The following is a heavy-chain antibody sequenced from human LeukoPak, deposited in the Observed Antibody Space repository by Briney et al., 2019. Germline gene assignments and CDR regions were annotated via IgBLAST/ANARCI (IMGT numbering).Heavy chain of an antibody. CDR1: GFTFGDYV. V-gene: IGHV3-49*03. Sequence: GGSLRLSCTASGFTFGDYVMNWFRQAPGKRLEWVGFIRSKASGGTTEYAASVKGRFTISRDESKSIAYLQMNSLKTEDTGVYYCTGARYFGRRFDYWGQGTLVTVSS. J-gene: IGHJ4*02. CDR2: IRSKASGGTT. D-gene: IGHD1-26*01. CDR3: TGARYFGRRFDY.